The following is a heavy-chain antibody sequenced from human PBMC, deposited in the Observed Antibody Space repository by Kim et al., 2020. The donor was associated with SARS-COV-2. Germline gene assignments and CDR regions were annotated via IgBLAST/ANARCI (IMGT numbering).Heavy chain of an antibody. Sequence: SVKVSCKASGGTLSSYTISWVRQAPGQGLEWMGRIIPILDRATYTQNFRGRLTITADRSTSTAYMELNGLRFADTAVYYCASAAYSYDSSSYHFFAQWGQGTLVTVSS. CDR2: IIPILDRA. J-gene: IGHJ4*02. D-gene: IGHD3-22*01. CDR1: GGTLSSYT. CDR3: ASAAYSYDSSSYHFFAQ. V-gene: IGHV1-69*02.